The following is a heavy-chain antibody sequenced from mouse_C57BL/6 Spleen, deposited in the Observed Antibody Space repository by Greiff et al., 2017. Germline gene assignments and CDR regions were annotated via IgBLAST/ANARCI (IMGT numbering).Heavy chain of an antibody. CDR1: GFTFSDYG. J-gene: IGHJ4*01. Sequence: EVHLVESGGGLVKPGGSLKLSCAASGFTFSDYGMHWVRQAPEKGLEWVAYISSGSSTNYYADTVKGRFTISRDNAKNTLFLQMTSLRSEDTAMYYCASSYGSSLDYWGQGTSVTVSS. CDR2: ISSGSSTN. CDR3: ASSYGSSLDY. V-gene: IGHV5-17*01. D-gene: IGHD1-1*01.